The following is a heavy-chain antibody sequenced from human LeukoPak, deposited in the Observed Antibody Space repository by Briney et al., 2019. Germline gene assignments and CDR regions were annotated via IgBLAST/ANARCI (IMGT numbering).Heavy chain of an antibody. CDR3: AREVAAAGTSYNWFDP. J-gene: IGHJ5*02. Sequence: SETLSLTCTVSGGSISSYYWSWIRQPPGKGLEWIGYIYYSGSTNYNPSLKSRVTISVDTSKNQFSLKLSSVTAADTAVYYCAREVAAAGTSYNWFDPWGQGTLVTVSS. CDR1: GGSISSYY. CDR2: IYYSGST. V-gene: IGHV4-59*01. D-gene: IGHD6-13*01.